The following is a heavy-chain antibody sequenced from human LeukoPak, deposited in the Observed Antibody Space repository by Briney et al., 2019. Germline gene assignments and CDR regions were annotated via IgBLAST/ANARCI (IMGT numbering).Heavy chain of an antibody. CDR1: SGSFSGYY. V-gene: IGHV4-34*01. CDR3: AAGGYYGSGYYFDY. CDR2: INHSGST. Sequence: SETLSLTCAVYSGSFSGYYWSWIRQPPGKGLEWIGEINHSGSTNYNPSLKSRVTISVDTSKNQFSLKLSSVTAADTAVYYCAAGGYYGSGYYFDYWGQGTLVTVSS. J-gene: IGHJ4*02. D-gene: IGHD3-10*01.